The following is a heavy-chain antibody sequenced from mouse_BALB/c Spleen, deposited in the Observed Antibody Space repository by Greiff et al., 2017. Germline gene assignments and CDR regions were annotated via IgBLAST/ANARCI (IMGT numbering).Heavy chain of an antibody. D-gene: IGHD2-4*01. J-gene: IGHJ3*01. Sequence: VKLQESGPGLVQPSQSLSITCTVSGFSLTSYGVHWVRQSPGKGLEWLGVIWSGGCTDYNAAFISRLSISKDNSKSQVFFKMNSLQANDTAIYYCAEGETMTPFAYWGQGTLVTVSA. V-gene: IGHV2-2*02. CDR3: AEGETMTPFAY. CDR2: IWSGGCT. CDR1: GFSLTSYG.